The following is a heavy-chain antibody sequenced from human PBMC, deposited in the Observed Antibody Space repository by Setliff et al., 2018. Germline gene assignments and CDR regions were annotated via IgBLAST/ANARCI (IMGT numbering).Heavy chain of an antibody. CDR3: ARAGSGIGGDLDY. Sequence: PGESLKISCKGSGYSFTTYWIGWVRQMPGKGLEWMGIINPDDSDIRYSPSFQGQVTISADKSINTAYVQWGSLKASDTAMYYCARAGSGIGGDLDYWGQGTLVT. J-gene: IGHJ4*02. D-gene: IGHD3-10*01. V-gene: IGHV5-51*01. CDR1: GYSFTTYW. CDR2: INPDDSDI.